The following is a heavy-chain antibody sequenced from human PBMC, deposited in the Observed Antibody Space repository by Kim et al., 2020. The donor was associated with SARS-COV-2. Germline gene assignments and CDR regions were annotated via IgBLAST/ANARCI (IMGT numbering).Heavy chain of an antibody. V-gene: IGHV3-9*01. CDR3: AKGPGGYYGMDV. J-gene: IGHJ6*02. CDR2: ISWNSGSI. Sequence: GGSLRLSCAASGFTFDDYAMHWVRQAPGKGLEWVSGISWNSGSIGYADSVKGRFTISRDNAKNSVYLQMNSLRAEDTALYYCAKGPGGYYGMDVWGQGTTVTVSS. D-gene: IGHD1-26*01. CDR1: GFTFDDYA.